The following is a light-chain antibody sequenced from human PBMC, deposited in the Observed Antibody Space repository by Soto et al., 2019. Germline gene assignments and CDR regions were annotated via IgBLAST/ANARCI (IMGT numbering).Light chain of an antibody. CDR3: QQYNDWPPVT. V-gene: IGKV3-15*01. CDR2: GAS. Sequence: EIVMTQSPDTLSVSPGERATLSCRASQSVSGNLAWYQQKPGQAPRLLIYGASTRATGIPARFSGSGYGTEFTLTISRLQSEGFADYYCQQYNDWPPVTFGRGTKVAIK. CDR1: QSVSGN. J-gene: IGKJ4*01.